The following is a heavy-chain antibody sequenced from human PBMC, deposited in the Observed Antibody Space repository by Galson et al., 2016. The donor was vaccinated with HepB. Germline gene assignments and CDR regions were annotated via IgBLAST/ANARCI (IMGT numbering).Heavy chain of an antibody. CDR2: ISYYGRDK. CDR1: GIKFSDHA. V-gene: IGHV3-30*18. Sequence: SLRLSCAVSGIKFSDHAMHWSRQAARKGLECVSVISYYGRDKYFADSVTGRFTISRDNSKYTLDLQMKTLRTEETALYYCAKDREWLRYTSDGIDVWGQGTTVTVSS. J-gene: IGHJ3*01. CDR3: AKDREWLRYTSDGIDV. D-gene: IGHD5-12*01.